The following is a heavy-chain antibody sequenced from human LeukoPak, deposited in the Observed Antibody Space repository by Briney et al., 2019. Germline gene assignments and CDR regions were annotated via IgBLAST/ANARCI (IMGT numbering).Heavy chain of an antibody. J-gene: IGHJ4*02. D-gene: IGHD3-10*01. CDR3: VRSPTSGTYYNRPYYFDY. V-gene: IGHV1-2*02. Sequence: ASLKVSCKASGYTFTDDYIHWVRQAPGQGLEWMGWININSGGTNYAQKFYARVTMTRDTSISTAYMDLNRLRPDDTAVYYCVRSPTSGTYYNRPYYFDYWGQGTLVTVSS. CDR2: ININSGGT. CDR1: GYTFTDDY.